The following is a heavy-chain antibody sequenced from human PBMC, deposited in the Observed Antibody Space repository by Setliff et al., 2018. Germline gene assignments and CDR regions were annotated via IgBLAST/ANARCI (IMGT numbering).Heavy chain of an antibody. D-gene: IGHD6-13*01. V-gene: IGHV1-18*01. Sequence: ASVKVSCKASGYTFTSYGISWVRQAPGQGFEWMGWISAYNGNTNYAQKLQGRVTMTTDTSTSTAYMELRSLRSDDTAVYYCARAPAYSSTPGSYAFDIWGQGTMVTVS. CDR1: GYTFTSYG. CDR2: ISAYNGNT. J-gene: IGHJ3*02. CDR3: ARAPAYSSTPGSYAFDI.